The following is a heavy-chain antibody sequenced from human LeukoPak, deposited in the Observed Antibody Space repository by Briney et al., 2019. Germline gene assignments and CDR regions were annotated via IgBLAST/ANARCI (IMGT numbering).Heavy chain of an antibody. J-gene: IGHJ4*02. Sequence: GRSLRLSCAASGFTFSSYAMSWVRQAPRKGLEWVPAISGSGGSTYYADSVKGRFTISRDNSKNTLYLQMHSLRAENTAVYDCANAGYSSSWNKDYGGQGILVTVSS. D-gene: IGHD6-13*01. CDR1: GFTFSSYA. V-gene: IGHV3-23*01. CDR2: ISGSGGST. CDR3: ANAGYSSSWNKDY.